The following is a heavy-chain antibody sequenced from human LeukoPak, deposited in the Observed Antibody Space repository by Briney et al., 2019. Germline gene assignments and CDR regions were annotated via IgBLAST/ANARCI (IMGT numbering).Heavy chain of an antibody. V-gene: IGHV1-2*02. CDR1: GYTFTGYY. Sequence: ASVKVSCKASGYTFTGYYVHWVRQAPGQGLEWMGWINPNSAGTNYAQKFQGRVTMTRDTSISTAYMELSRLRSDDTAVYYCATVPERRFLEWLPLVYWGQGTLVTVSS. CDR3: ATVPERRFLEWLPLVY. CDR2: INPNSAGT. D-gene: IGHD3-3*01. J-gene: IGHJ4*02.